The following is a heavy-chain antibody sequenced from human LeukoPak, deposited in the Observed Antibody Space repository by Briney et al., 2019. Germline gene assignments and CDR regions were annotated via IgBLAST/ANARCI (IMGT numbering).Heavy chain of an antibody. V-gene: IGHV1-69*04. D-gene: IGHD3-3*01. CDR2: IIPILGIA. CDR3: ARHPNAPGRITILGVVQGNYYYGMDV. J-gene: IGHJ6*02. CDR1: GGTFSGYA. Sequence: GASVKVSCKASGGTFSGYAISWVRQAPGQGLEWMGRIIPILGIANYAQKFQGRVTITADKSTSTAYMELSSLRSEDTAVYYCARHPNAPGRITILGVVQGNYYYGMDVWGQGTTVTVSS.